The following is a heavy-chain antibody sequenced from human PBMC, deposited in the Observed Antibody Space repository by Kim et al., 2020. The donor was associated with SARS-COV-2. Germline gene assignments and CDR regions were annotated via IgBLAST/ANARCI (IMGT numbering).Heavy chain of an antibody. CDR3: AKEGEPVYYGSGSYSPLTG. D-gene: IGHD3-10*01. V-gene: IGHV3-23*01. J-gene: IGHJ4*02. Sequence: GRFTISRDNSKNTLYLQMNSLGAEDTAVYYCAKEGEPVYYGSGSYSPLTGWGQGTLVTVSS.